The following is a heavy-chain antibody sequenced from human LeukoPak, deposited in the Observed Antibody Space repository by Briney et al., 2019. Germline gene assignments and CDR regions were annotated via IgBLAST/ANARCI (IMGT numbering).Heavy chain of an antibody. CDR3: AGSSGWWAHDY. Sequence: PGGSLKLSCAASGLTFTNYGMTWVRQAPGKGLEWVSSISGSGSDTYYADSVKGRFTISRDNSKYTLYVQMVSLRAEDTAIYYCAGSSGWWAHDYWGQGTLVTVSS. V-gene: IGHV3-23*01. J-gene: IGHJ4*02. CDR1: GLTFTNYG. CDR2: ISGSGSDT. D-gene: IGHD6-19*01.